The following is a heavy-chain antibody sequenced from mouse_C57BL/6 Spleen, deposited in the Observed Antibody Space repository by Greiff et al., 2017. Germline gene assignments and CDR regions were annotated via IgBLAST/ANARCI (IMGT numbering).Heavy chain of an antibody. J-gene: IGHJ4*01. Sequence: QVQLQQPGAELVKPGASVKLSCKASGYTFTSYWMHWVKQRPGPGLEWIGMIHPNSGSTNYNEKFKSKATLTVDKSSSTAYMQLSSLTSEDSAVYCCARSYDGYYDAMDYWGQGTSVTVSS. V-gene: IGHV1-64*01. CDR2: IHPNSGST. D-gene: IGHD2-3*01. CDR3: ARSYDGYYDAMDY. CDR1: GYTFTSYW.